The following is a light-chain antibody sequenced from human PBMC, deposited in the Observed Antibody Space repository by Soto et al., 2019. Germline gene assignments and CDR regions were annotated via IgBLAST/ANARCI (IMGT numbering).Light chain of an antibody. V-gene: IGKV3-11*01. CDR2: DAS. CDR3: QQRSDWPRIT. Sequence: EIVMTQSPATLSVSPGERATLSCRASQSVSSNLAWYQQKPGQAPRLLIYDASNRATGIPVRFSGSGSGTDFTLTISSLEPEDFAVYFCQQRSDWPRITFGQGTRLEIK. CDR1: QSVSSN. J-gene: IGKJ5*01.